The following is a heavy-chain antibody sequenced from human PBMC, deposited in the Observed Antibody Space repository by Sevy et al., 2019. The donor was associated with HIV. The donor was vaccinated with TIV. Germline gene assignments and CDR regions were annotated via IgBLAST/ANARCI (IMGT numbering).Heavy chain of an antibody. J-gene: IGHJ4*02. CDR2: MNPSSGAT. V-gene: IGHV1-2*02. CDR3: ARAIKGTYCSDGNCRHFDS. CDR1: GYTFTDYY. Sequence: ASVKVSCKASGYTFTDYYIHWVRQAPGQGLEWVGWMNPSSGATLYAQKFKARVTMTRDTSMTTAYMDLTNLESDDTAVYFGARAIKGTYCSDGNCRHFDSWGQGTLVTVSS. D-gene: IGHD2-15*01.